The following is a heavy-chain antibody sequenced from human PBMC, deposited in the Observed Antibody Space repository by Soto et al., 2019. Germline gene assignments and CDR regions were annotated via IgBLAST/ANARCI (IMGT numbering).Heavy chain of an antibody. CDR2: IWYDGNNK. J-gene: IGHJ6*02. D-gene: IGHD3-10*01. CDR3: ARDLGYGSGNYYYDYGMDV. Sequence: PGGSLRLSCAASGFTFSSYGMHWVRQAPGKGLEWVAVIWYDGNNKYYADSVKGRFTISRDNPKNTLYLQMNSLRAEDTAVYYCARDLGYGSGNYYYDYGMDVWGQGTRSPSP. V-gene: IGHV3-33*01. CDR1: GFTFSSYG.